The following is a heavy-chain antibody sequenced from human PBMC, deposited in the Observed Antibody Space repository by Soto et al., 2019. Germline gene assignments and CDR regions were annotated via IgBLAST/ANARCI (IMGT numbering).Heavy chain of an antibody. Sequence: PSETLSLTCTVSGGSINSDHYYWSWLRQPPGKGLEWLGYISYSGSTYYNPSLKSRIVISVDTSKNQFSLKLISVTAADTAVYYCARAYDFWNGYYSAQYYFDFWGQGTLVTSPQ. CDR2: ISYSGST. CDR1: GGSINSDHYY. D-gene: IGHD3-3*01. CDR3: ARAYDFWNGYYSAQYYFDF. V-gene: IGHV4-30-4*01. J-gene: IGHJ4*02.